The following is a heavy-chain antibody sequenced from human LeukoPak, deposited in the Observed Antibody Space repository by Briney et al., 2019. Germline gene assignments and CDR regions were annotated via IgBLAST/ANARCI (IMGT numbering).Heavy chain of an antibody. Sequence: PGGSLRLFCATSGLIFSTYALSWVRQAPGKGLEWASSISGSGGSTYHADSVKGRFTISRHSSKNTLYLQMNSLRAEDTAIYYCARVIRSAPGKGYFDYWGQGTLVTVSS. V-gene: IGHV3-23*01. CDR1: GLIFSTYA. CDR3: ARVIRSAPGKGYFDY. D-gene: IGHD6-13*01. J-gene: IGHJ4*02. CDR2: ISGSGGST.